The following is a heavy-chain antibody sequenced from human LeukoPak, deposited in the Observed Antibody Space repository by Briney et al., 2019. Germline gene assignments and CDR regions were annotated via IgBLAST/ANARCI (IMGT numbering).Heavy chain of an antibody. Sequence: GGSLRLSCAASGFTFSSYWMTWVRQAPGKGLEWVANIKPDGSEKFYLDSVKGRFTISRDNAKNSLYLQMNSLRVEDTAVYYCAGKYLAVLDVWGQGTMVAVSS. CDR1: GFTFSSYW. J-gene: IGHJ3*01. D-gene: IGHD2-2*01. V-gene: IGHV3-7*04. CDR3: AGKYLAVLDV. CDR2: IKPDGSEK.